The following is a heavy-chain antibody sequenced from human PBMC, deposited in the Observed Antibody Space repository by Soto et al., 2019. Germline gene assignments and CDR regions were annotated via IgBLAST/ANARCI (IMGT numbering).Heavy chain of an antibody. CDR2: INHSGST. CDR3: ARGRGGMDV. CDR1: GGSFSGYY. J-gene: IGHJ6*02. V-gene: IGHV4-34*01. Sequence: QVQLQQWVAGLLKPSETLSLTCAVYGGSFSGYYWSWIRQPPGKGLEWIGEINHSGSTNYNPSLKSRGTISVATSKNQFSLKLSSVTAADTAVYYCARGRGGMDVWGQVTTVTVSS.